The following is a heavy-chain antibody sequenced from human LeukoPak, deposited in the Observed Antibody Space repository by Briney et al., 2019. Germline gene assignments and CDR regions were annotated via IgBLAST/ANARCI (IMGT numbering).Heavy chain of an antibody. Sequence: PGGSLRLSCVVSGFTFTNYWMGWLRQASGKGLEWVSYISSSSSTIYYADSVKGRFTISRDNAKNSLYLQMNSLRAEDTAVYYCAREGGHCGGDCYPDAFDIWGQGTLVTVSS. CDR2: ISSSSSTI. V-gene: IGHV3-48*01. D-gene: IGHD2-21*02. CDR1: GFTFTNYW. J-gene: IGHJ3*02. CDR3: AREGGHCGGDCYPDAFDI.